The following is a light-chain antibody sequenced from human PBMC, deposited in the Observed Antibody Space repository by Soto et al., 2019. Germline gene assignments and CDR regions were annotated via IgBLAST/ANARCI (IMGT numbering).Light chain of an antibody. V-gene: IGKV3-15*01. Sequence: EVVLTQSPATLSLSPGEGATLSCRASQSIGNYLAWYQQKPGQAPRLLIYGASTRAAGVPARFSGSGSGTEFTLTISSLQSEDFAVYYCQQYNNWPPRTFGQGTKVEVK. CDR2: GAS. J-gene: IGKJ1*01. CDR1: QSIGNY. CDR3: QQYNNWPPRT.